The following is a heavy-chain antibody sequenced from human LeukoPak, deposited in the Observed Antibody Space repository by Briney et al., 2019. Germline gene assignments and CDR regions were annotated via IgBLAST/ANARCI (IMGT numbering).Heavy chain of an antibody. CDR2: IYYNGST. V-gene: IGHV4-59*01. CDR1: GGSISSYC. CDR3: ARCFNCLGIIVAGIRFDT. J-gene: IGHJ5*02. Sequence: PSETLSLTCTVSGGSISSYCWSWIRQTPGKGLEWIGNIYYNGSTNYNPSLKSRVTLSVDTSKNQFSLRLSAVTAADTAVYYCARCFNCLGIIVAGIRFDTWGQGTLVTVSS. D-gene: IGHD6-13*01.